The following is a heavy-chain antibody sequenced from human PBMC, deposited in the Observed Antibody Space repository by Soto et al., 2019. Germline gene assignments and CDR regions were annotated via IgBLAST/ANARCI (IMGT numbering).Heavy chain of an antibody. V-gene: IGHV1-69*01. CDR2: IIPIPGTA. Sequence: QVQLVQSGAEVQKPGSSVKVSCKASGGTFGSYAISWVRQAPGQGLEWMGGIIPIPGTANYAQKFQGRVTIAADESTSTAYRELSSLRSEDTAVYYCARSQGSSTSLEIYYYYYYGMDVWGQGTTVTVSS. J-gene: IGHJ6*02. D-gene: IGHD2-2*01. CDR3: ARSQGSSTSLEIYYYYYYGMDV. CDR1: GGTFGSYA.